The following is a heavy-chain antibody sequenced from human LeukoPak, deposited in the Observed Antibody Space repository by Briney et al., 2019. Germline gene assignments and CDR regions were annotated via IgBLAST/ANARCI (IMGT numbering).Heavy chain of an antibody. D-gene: IGHD3-10*01. J-gene: IGHJ6*02. CDR3: ATDYYGSGSRIYYYYGMDV. Sequence: GGSLRLSCAASGFTFSSYWMHWVRQAPGKGLVWVSRINTDGSSTYYADSVKGRFTISRDNSKNTLYLQMNSLRAEDTAVYYCATDYYGSGSRIYYYYGMDVWGQGTTVTVSS. CDR2: INTDGSST. CDR1: GFTFSSYW. V-gene: IGHV3-74*01.